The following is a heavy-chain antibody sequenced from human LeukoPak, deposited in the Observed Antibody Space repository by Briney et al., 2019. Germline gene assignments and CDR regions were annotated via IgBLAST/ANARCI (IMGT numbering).Heavy chain of an antibody. CDR1: GFIFSNHE. CDR2: ISSTGRTI. Sequence: GGSLRLSCAAFGFIFSNHEMNWVRQAPGKGLEWVSYISSTGRTIYYADSVKGRFTISRDNAKNSVFLQMNSLRGEDTAVYYCARTLIAAVGASKNWLDPWGQGTLVTVSS. CDR3: ARTLIAAVGASKNWLDP. J-gene: IGHJ5*02. D-gene: IGHD6-25*01. V-gene: IGHV3-48*03.